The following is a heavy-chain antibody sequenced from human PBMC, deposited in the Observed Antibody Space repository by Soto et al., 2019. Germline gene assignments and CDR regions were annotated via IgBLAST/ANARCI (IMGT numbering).Heavy chain of an antibody. CDR3: AKAVSRETLFAAVNS. Sequence: EVQLLESGGGLVQPGGTLRLSCAASGFVFTSYAMGWVRQAPGQGLEWVSIMGGRGSVPSYAESVKGRFTFSRDDSKNTLDLQMTSQRAEDAAVYYCAKAVSRETLFAAVNSWRQGVLVTVSS. J-gene: IGHJ5*02. D-gene: IGHD3-3*01. CDR1: GFVFTSYA. CDR2: MGGRGSVP. V-gene: IGHV3-23*01.